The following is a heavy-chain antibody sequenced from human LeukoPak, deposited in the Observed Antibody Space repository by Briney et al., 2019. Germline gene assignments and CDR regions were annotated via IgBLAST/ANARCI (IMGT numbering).Heavy chain of an antibody. CDR3: ARGGGGSSTVTTYWFDP. D-gene: IGHD4-17*01. J-gene: IGHJ5*02. CDR1: GDSISGADYY. V-gene: IGHV4-30-4*01. CDR2: VYYSGST. Sequence: PSETLSLTCTVSGDSISGADYYWSWIRQPPGKGLEWIAYVYYSGSTYYNPSLKSRLTISVDTSKNQFSLKLNSVTAADTVVYYCARGGGGSSTVTTYWFDPWGQGALATVSS.